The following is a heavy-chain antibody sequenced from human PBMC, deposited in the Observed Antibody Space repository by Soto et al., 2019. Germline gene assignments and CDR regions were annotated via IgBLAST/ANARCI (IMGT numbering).Heavy chain of an antibody. J-gene: IGHJ4*02. D-gene: IGHD4-17*01. Sequence: ASVKVSCKASGYTFTSYDINWVRQATGQGLEWMGWMNPNSGNTGYAQKFQGRVTMTRNTSISTAYMELSSLRSEDTAVYYCARLGGDYGDDGEYFDYWGQGTLVTVS. CDR2: MNPNSGNT. CDR3: ARLGGDYGDDGEYFDY. CDR1: GYTFTSYD. V-gene: IGHV1-8*01.